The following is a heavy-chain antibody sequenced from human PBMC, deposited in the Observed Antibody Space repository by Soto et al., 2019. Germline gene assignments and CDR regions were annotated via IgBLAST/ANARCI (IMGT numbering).Heavy chain of an antibody. J-gene: IGHJ4*02. D-gene: IGHD4-17*01. CDR1: GFTFSSFG. Sequence: QVLLVESGGGVVQPGRSLRISCAVSGFTFSSFGMHWVRQAPGKGLEWVAVISDDGSSKHYADSLKGRFTISRDNSNNSWYLQMDSLGPEDTAVYYCAKDRWGDFGDLNPPGYWAQGTLVTVSS. CDR2: ISDDGSSK. CDR3: AKDRWGDFGDLNPPGY. V-gene: IGHV3-30*18.